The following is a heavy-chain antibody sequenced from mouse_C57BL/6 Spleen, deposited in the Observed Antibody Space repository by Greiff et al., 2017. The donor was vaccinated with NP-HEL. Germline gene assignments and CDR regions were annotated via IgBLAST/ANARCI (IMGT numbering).Heavy chain of an antibody. Sequence: EVKLMESGPGLVKPSQSLSLTCSVTGYSITSGYYWNWIRQFPGNKLEWMGYISYDGSNNYNPSLKNRISITRDTSKNQFFLKLNSVTTEDTATYYCARGHTGTRFAYWGQGTLVTVSA. D-gene: IGHD4-1*01. CDR2: ISYDGSN. CDR3: ARGHTGTRFAY. CDR1: GYSITSGYY. V-gene: IGHV3-6*01. J-gene: IGHJ3*01.